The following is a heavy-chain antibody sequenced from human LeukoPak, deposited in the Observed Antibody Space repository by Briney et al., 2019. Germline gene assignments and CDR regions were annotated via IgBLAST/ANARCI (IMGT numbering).Heavy chain of an antibody. CDR3: ARDEGFCLDY. J-gene: IGHJ4*02. V-gene: IGHV1-18*01. D-gene: IGHD2-15*01. CDR1: GYTFTIYG. CDR2: ISAYNGNT. Sequence: AASVKVSCKASGYTFTIYGISWVRQAPGQGLEWMGWISAYNGNTNYAQKLEGRVTMTTDTSTSTGYMELRSLRSDDTAVYYCARDEGFCLDYWGQGTLVTVSS.